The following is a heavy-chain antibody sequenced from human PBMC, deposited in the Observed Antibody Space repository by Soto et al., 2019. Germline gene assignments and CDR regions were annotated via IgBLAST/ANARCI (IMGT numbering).Heavy chain of an antibody. CDR3: AREVQWELHFDY. CDR2: INHSGST. CDR1: GWSFSCFD. V-gene: IGHV4-34*01. D-gene: IGHD1-26*01. J-gene: IGHJ4*02. Sequence: PSETLSLTCAVYGWSFSCFDLSWLRQPPGKGLEWIGEINHSGSTNYNPSLKSRVTISVDTSKNQFSLKLSSVTAADTAVYYCAREVQWELHFDYWVQGTLVTVSS.